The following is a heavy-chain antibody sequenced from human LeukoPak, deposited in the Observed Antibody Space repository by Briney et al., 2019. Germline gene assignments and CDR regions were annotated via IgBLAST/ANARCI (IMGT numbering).Heavy chain of an antibody. J-gene: IGHJ3*01. Sequence: SETLSLTCTVSGGSVSSDSFSWGWIRQPPGKGLEWIGYIYYSGSTNYSPSLKSRVTISVDTSKSQFSLKLSSVTAADTAVYYCARAVSVCSSTSCPIWAFDVWGQGTMVTVSS. CDR1: GGSVSSDSFS. V-gene: IGHV4-61*01. D-gene: IGHD2-2*01. CDR2: IYYSGST. CDR3: ARAVSVCSSTSCPIWAFDV.